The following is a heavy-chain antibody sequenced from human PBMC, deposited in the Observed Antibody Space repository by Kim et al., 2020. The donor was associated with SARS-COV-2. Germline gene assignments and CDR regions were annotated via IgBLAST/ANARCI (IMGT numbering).Heavy chain of an antibody. J-gene: IGHJ5*02. V-gene: IGHV1-24*01. D-gene: IGHD2-2*01. Sequence: KFQGRVTMNEDTSTDTAYMELSSLRSEDTAVYYCATYCSSTSCHWFDPWGQGTLVTVSS. CDR3: ATYCSSTSCHWFDP.